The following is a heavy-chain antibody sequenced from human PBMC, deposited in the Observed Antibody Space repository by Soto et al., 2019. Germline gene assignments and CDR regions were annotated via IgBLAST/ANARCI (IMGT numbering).Heavy chain of an antibody. CDR1: GYTFTSYD. V-gene: IGHV1-8*01. D-gene: IGHD3-10*01. Sequence: GASVKVSCKASGYTFTSYDINWVRQATGQGLEWMGWMNPNSGNTGYAQKFQGRVTMTRNTFISTAYMELSSLRSEDTAVYYCARGPIWFGEVRAQPRFARNYYMDVWGKGTTVTVSS. CDR2: MNPNSGNT. J-gene: IGHJ6*03. CDR3: ARGPIWFGEVRAQPRFARNYYMDV.